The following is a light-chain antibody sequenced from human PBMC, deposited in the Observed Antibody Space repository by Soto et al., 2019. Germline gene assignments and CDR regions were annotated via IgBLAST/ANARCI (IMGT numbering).Light chain of an antibody. CDR3: QHYCSYSEA. Sequence: DIQMTQYPSTLSGSVGDRVTITCRASQTISSWLAWYQQKPGKAPKLLIYKASTLKSGVPSRFSGSGSGTEVTLTISRLQPDDFRKYYYQHYCSYSEAFAQGTKEELK. V-gene: IGKV1-5*03. J-gene: IGKJ1*01. CDR2: KAS. CDR1: QTISSW.